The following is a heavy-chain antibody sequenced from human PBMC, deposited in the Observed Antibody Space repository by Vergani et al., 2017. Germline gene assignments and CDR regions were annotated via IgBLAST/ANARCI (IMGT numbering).Heavy chain of an antibody. CDR3: ARDFRGNVVPAAMKNRRTDAFDI. D-gene: IGHD2-2*01. V-gene: IGHV3-21*01. CDR1: GFTFSSYS. J-gene: IGHJ3*02. CDR2: ISSSSSYI. Sequence: EVQLVESGGGLVKPGGSLRLSCAASGFTFSSYSMNWVRQAPGKGLEWVSSISSSSSYIYYADSVKGRFTISRDNAKNSLYLQMNSLGAEDTAVYYCARDFRGNVVPAAMKNRRTDAFDIWGQGTMVTVSS.